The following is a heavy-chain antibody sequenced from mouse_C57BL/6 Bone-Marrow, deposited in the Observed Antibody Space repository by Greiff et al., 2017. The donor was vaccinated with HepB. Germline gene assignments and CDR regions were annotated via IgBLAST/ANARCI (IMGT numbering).Heavy chain of an antibody. CDR1: GYSITSGYY. CDR3: ASGPWFAY. CDR2: ISYDGSN. J-gene: IGHJ3*01. V-gene: IGHV3-6*01. D-gene: IGHD3-1*01. Sequence: EVKLLESGPGLVKPSQSLSLTCSVTGYSITSGYYWNWIRQFPGNKLEWMGYISYDGSNNYNPSLKNRISITRDTSKNQFFLKLNSVTTEDTATYYCASGPWFAYWGQGTLVTVSA.